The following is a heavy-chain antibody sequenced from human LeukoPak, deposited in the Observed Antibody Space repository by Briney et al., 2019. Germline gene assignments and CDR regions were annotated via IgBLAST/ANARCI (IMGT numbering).Heavy chain of an antibody. J-gene: IGHJ2*01. CDR3: ATEAIVVVTARDYWYFDL. D-gene: IGHD2-21*02. CDR2: IIPILGIP. CDR1: GGTFSSYA. V-gene: IGHV1-69*04. Sequence: SVKVSCKASGGTFSSYAISWVRQTPGQGLEWMGRIIPILGIPNYAQKFQGRVTITADKSTTTAYMELSSLRSEDTAVYYCATEAIVVVTARDYWYFDLWGRGTLVTVSS.